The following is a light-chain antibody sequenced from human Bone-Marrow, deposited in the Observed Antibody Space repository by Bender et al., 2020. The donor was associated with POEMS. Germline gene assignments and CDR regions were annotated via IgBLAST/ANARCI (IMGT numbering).Light chain of an antibody. CDR3: SSYAGSNNV. CDR1: SSDVGGYDY. CDR2: EVS. Sequence: QSALTQPASVSGSPGQSITISCTGTSSDVGGYDYVSWYQQHPGKAPKLMLYEVSKRPSGVPDRFSGSKSGNTASLTVSGLQAEDEADYYCSSYAGSNNVFGTGTKVTVL. J-gene: IGLJ1*01. V-gene: IGLV2-8*01.